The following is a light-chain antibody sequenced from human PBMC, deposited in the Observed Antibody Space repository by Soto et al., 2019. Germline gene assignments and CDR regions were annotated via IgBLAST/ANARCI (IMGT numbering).Light chain of an antibody. CDR2: GAS. J-gene: IGKJ2*01. CDR1: QSVSSNY. V-gene: IGKV3-20*01. Sequence: EIVLTQSPGTLSLSPGERATLSCRASQSVSSNYLAWYQQKPGQAPRLLIYGASSRATGIPDRFSGSTSGTDFTLTISRLDPEDFAVYYCQQYGTSPYTVGQGTKLEIK. CDR3: QQYGTSPYT.